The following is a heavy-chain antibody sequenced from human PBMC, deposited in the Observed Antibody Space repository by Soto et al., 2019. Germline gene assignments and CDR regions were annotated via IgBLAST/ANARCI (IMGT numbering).Heavy chain of an antibody. CDR1: GFTFSSYA. J-gene: IGHJ4*02. V-gene: IGHV3-23*01. D-gene: IGHD6-19*01. CDR2: ISGSGSST. CDR3: ASRSSGRYFDY. Sequence: EVQLLESGGGLVQPGGSLRLSCAASGFTFSSYAMNWVRQAPWKGLEWVSVISGSGSSTYYAYSVKGRFTISRDNSKNTLYLQMNSLRAQYMAVYYCASRSSGRYFDYWGQGTLVSVSS.